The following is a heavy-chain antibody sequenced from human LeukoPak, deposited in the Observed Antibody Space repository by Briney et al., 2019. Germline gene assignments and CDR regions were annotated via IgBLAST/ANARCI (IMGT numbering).Heavy chain of an antibody. CDR1: GYSISSGYY. CDR2: IYHSGST. J-gene: IGHJ4*02. Sequence: SETLSLTCTVSGYSISSGYYWGWIRQPPGKGLEWIGSIYHSGSTYYNPSLKSRATISVDTSKNQFSLKLSSVTAADTAVYYCARGGYAYYFDYWGQGTLVTVSS. CDR3: ARGGYAYYFDY. V-gene: IGHV4-38-2*02. D-gene: IGHD5-12*01.